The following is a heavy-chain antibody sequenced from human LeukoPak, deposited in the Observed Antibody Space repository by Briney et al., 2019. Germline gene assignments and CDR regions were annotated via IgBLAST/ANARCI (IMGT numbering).Heavy chain of an antibody. CDR3: ARGTDYYDSSGYYYY. CDR1: GGTFSSYA. J-gene: IGHJ4*02. Sequence: ASVKVSCKASGGTFSSYAISWVRQAPGQGLEWMGWISAYNGNTNYAQKLQGRVTMTTDTSTSTAYMELRSLRSDDTAVYYCARGTDYYDSSGYYYYWGQGTLVTVSS. V-gene: IGHV1-18*01. CDR2: ISAYNGNT. D-gene: IGHD3-22*01.